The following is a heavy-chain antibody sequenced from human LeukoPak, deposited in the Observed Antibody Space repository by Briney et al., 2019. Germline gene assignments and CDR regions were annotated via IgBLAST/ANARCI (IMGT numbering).Heavy chain of an antibody. D-gene: IGHD6-13*01. J-gene: IGHJ4*02. CDR2: ISGSGGST. CDR1: GFTFSSYA. V-gene: IGHV3-23*01. Sequence: GGSLRLSCAASGFTFSSYAMSWVRQAPGKGLEWVSAISGSGGSTYYADSVKGRFTISRDNAKNSLYLQMNSLRAEDAAVYYCARKRESSSSWYGGLAYWGQGTLVTVSS. CDR3: ARKRESSSSWYGGLAY.